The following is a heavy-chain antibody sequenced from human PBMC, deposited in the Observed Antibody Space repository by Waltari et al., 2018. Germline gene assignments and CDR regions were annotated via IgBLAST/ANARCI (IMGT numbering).Heavy chain of an antibody. CDR2: MNPDSGTT. Sequence: QVQLVQSGAAVKKPGASVRVSCKTSGYPFIDSEIIWVRQAPGQGLEWMGWMNPDSGTTGSAQKFQGRVTMTRNKSARTAYMQLSSLGSEDTAVYYCARQKNSFDYWGQGTLVTVSS. V-gene: IGHV1-8*01. CDR1: GYPFIDSE. J-gene: IGHJ4*02. CDR3: ARQKNSFDY.